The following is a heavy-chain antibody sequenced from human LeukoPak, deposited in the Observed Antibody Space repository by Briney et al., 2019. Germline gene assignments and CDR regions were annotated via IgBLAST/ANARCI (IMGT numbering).Heavy chain of an antibody. CDR1: GFTFSSYA. Sequence: GGSLRLSCAASGFTFSSYAIHWVRQAPGKGLEWVAVISYDGSNKSYADSVKGRFTISRDNSKNTLYLQMNSLRAEDTAVYYCARDAAVWNFYYYYYYMDVWGKGTTVTVSS. CDR3: ARDAAVWNFYYYYYYMDV. J-gene: IGHJ6*03. CDR2: ISYDGSNK. V-gene: IGHV3-30*04. D-gene: IGHD1-7*01.